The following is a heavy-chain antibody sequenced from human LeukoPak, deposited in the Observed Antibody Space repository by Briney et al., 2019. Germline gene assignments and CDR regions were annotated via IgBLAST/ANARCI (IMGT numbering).Heavy chain of an antibody. CDR2: ITSSGGST. V-gene: IGHV3-64D*09. CDR1: GFAFASFA. CDR3: VKSSGGSYLN. D-gene: IGHD2-15*01. Sequence: GGSLRLSCAASGFAFASFALSWVRQAPGKGLEYVSAITSSGGSTYYADSVKGRFTISRDNAKNTLYLQMSSLRAEDTAVYYCVKSSGGSYLNWGQGALVTVSS. J-gene: IGHJ1*01.